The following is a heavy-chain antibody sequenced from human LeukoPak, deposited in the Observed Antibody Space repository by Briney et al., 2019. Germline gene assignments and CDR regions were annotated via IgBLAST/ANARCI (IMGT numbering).Heavy chain of an antibody. CDR3: ARAGQHSGSYYSTFGY. D-gene: IGHD1-26*01. J-gene: IGHJ4*02. CDR2: INWNGGST. Sequence: GGSLRLSCAASGFTFDDYGMSWVRQAPGKGLEWVSGINWNGGSTVYADSVKGRFTISRDNAKNSLYLQMNSLRAEDTALYHCARAGQHSGSYYSTFGYWGQGTLVTVSS. CDR1: GFTFDDYG. V-gene: IGHV3-20*01.